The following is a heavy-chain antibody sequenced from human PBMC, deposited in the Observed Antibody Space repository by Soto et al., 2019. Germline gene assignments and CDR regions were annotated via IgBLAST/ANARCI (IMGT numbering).Heavy chain of an antibody. CDR3: ARSSSFTYCGGDCYIDY. D-gene: IGHD2-21*01. J-gene: IGHJ4*02. V-gene: IGHV1-18*01. Sequence: QVQLVQSGAEVKKPGASVKVSCKASGYTFTRYGISWVRQAPGQGLEWMGWISAYNGNTNYAQKLQGRVTMTTDTSTSTAYMELRSLRSDDTAVYYCARSSSFTYCGGDCYIDYWGQGTLVTVSS. CDR1: GYTFTRYG. CDR2: ISAYNGNT.